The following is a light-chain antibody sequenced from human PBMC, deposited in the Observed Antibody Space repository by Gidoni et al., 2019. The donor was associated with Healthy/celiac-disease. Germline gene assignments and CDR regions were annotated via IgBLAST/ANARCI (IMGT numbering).Light chain of an antibody. CDR2: SNN. CDR3: AAWDDSLNSPV. Sequence: QSVLTQPPSASGTPGQRVTISCSGSSSNIGSNTVNWYQQLPGTAPKLLIYSNNQRPSAVPDRFSGSKSGTSASLAISGLQSEDEAHYYCAAWDDSLNSPVFGGGTKLTVL. V-gene: IGLV1-44*01. J-gene: IGLJ2*01. CDR1: SSNIGSNT.